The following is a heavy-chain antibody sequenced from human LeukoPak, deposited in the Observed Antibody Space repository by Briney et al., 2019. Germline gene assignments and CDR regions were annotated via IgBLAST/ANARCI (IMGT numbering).Heavy chain of an antibody. J-gene: IGHJ4*02. CDR3: ARSHYYDSSGYYYFVGSDY. D-gene: IGHD3-22*01. Sequence: SETLSLTCAVYGGSFSGYYWSWIRQPRGKGLEWIGEINHSGSTNYNPSLKSRVTISVDTSKNQFSLKLSSVTAADTAVYYCARSHYYDSSGYYYFVGSDYWGQGTLVTVSS. CDR2: INHSGST. V-gene: IGHV4-34*01. CDR1: GGSFSGYY.